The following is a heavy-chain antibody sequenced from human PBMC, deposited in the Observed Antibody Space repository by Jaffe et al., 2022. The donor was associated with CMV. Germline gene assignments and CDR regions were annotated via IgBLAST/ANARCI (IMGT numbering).Heavy chain of an antibody. V-gene: IGHV1-2*02. CDR2: INPNSGGT. D-gene: IGHD3-3*01. CDR1: GYTFTGYY. CDR3: ARAYYDFWSGAFNWFDP. J-gene: IGHJ5*02. Sequence: QVQLVQSGAEVKKPGASVKVSCKASGYTFTGYYMHWVRQAPGQGLEWMGWINPNSGGTNYAQKFQGRVTMTRDTSISTAYMELSRLRSDDTAVYYCARAYYDFWSGAFNWFDPWGQGTLVTVSS.